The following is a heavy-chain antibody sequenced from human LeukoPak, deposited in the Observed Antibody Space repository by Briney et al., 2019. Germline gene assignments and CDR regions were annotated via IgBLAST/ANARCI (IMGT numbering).Heavy chain of an antibody. CDR3: ATLTGAYNWFDP. J-gene: IGHJ5*02. CDR2: IRYDGSNK. D-gene: IGHD1-20*01. Sequence: PGGSLRLSCAASGFTFSSYGMHWVRQAPGKGLEWVAFIRYDGSNKYYADSVKGRFTISRDNSKNTLYLQMNSLRAEDTAVYYCATLTGAYNWFDPWGQGTLVTVSS. V-gene: IGHV3-30*02. CDR1: GFTFSSYG.